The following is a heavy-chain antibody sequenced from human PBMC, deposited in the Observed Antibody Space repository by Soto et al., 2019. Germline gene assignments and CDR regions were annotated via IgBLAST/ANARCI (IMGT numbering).Heavy chain of an antibody. CDR1: GGTFSSYA. V-gene: IGHV1-69*06. D-gene: IGHD2-2*01. CDR2: IIPIFGTA. Sequence: QVQLVQSGAEVKKPGSSVKVSCKASGGTFSSYAISWVRQAPGQGLEWMGGIIPIFGTANYAQKFQGRVTITADKSTSTAYMELSSLRSEDTAAYYCASGDCSSTSCYRGGGYYYYGMDVWGQGTTVTVSS. CDR3: ASGDCSSTSCYRGGGYYYYGMDV. J-gene: IGHJ6*02.